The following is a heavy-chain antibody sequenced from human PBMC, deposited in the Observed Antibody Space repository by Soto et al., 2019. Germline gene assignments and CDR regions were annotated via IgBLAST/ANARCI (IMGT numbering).Heavy chain of an antibody. CDR3: ARGAFPTWGSYPLDY. CDR2: IKQDGSEY. Sequence: EVQLVESGGGLVQPGGSLRLSCAASGFTFSTYWMTWVRQAPGKGLEWVANIKQDGSEYYYVGSVKGRFTISRDNAKNSLYLQINSLRAEDTAVYYCARGAFPTWGSYPLDYWGQGTLVTVSS. J-gene: IGHJ4*02. D-gene: IGHD3-16*02. V-gene: IGHV3-7*04. CDR1: GFTFSTYW.